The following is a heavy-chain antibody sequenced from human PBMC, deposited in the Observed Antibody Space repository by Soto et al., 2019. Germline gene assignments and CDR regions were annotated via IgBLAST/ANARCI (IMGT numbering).Heavy chain of an antibody. D-gene: IGHD3-10*01. J-gene: IGHJ5*02. V-gene: IGHV1-69*01. CDR1: GGTFSSYA. CDR3: ARDQEDYGSGNSWFDP. CDR2: IIPIFGTA. Sequence: QVQLVQSGAEVKKPGSSVKVSCKASGGTFSSYAISWVRQAPGQGLEWRGGIIPIFGTANYAQKVQGRVTITADESTSTAYMELSSLRSEDTAVYYCARDQEDYGSGNSWFDPWGQGTLVTVSS.